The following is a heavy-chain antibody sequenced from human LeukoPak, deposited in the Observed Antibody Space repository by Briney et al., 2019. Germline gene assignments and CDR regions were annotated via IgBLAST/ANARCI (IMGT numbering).Heavy chain of an antibody. Sequence: GGSLRLSCAASGFTFSSYAMLWVRQAPGKGLEWVEVISYDGSNKYYADSVKGRFTISRDNSKNTLYLQMNNLRAEDTAVYYCAKDRRYYDSSGYSDYWGQGTLVTVSS. J-gene: IGHJ4*02. CDR1: GFTFSSYA. CDR2: ISYDGSNK. CDR3: AKDRRYYDSSGYSDY. D-gene: IGHD3-22*01. V-gene: IGHV3-30-3*01.